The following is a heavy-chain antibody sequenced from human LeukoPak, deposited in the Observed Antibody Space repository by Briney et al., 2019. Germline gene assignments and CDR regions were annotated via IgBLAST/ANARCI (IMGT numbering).Heavy chain of an antibody. CDR1: GGSISSYY. CDR3: ARAPSEGGTDDAFDM. J-gene: IGHJ3*02. V-gene: IGHV4-4*07. Sequence: SETLSLTCTVSGGSISSYYWSWIRQPAGKGLEWIGRIYTSGSTNYNPSLKSRVTMSVDTSKNQFSLKLSSVTAADTAVYFCARAPSEGGTDDAFDMWGQGTMVTVSS. D-gene: IGHD3-16*01. CDR2: IYTSGST.